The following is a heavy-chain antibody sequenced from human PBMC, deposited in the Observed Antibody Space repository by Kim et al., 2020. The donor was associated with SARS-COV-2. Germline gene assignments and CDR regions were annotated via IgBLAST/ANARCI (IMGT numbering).Heavy chain of an antibody. CDR2: ISGSGGST. CDR1: GFTFSSYA. CDR3: AKDRHYDFWSGYSGGCHY. V-gene: IGHV3-23*01. J-gene: IGHJ4*02. Sequence: GGSLRLSCAASGFTFSSYAMSWVRQAPGKGLEWVSAISGSGGSTYYADSVKGRFTISRDNSKNTLYLQMNSLRAEDTAVYYCAKDRHYDFWSGYSGGCHYWGQGTLVTVSS. D-gene: IGHD3-3*01.